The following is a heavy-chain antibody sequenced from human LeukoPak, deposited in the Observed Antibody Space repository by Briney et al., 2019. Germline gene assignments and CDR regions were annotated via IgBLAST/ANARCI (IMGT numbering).Heavy chain of an antibody. CDR3: ARGSTPGIAAD. Sequence: AGSLRLSCAASGFTFSSYAMHWVRQAPGKGLEWVAVISYDGSNKYYADSVKGRFTISRDNSKNTLYLQMNSLRAEDTAVYYCARGSTPGIAADWGQGTLVTVSS. D-gene: IGHD6-13*01. CDR2: ISYDGSNK. J-gene: IGHJ1*01. V-gene: IGHV3-30*04. CDR1: GFTFSSYA.